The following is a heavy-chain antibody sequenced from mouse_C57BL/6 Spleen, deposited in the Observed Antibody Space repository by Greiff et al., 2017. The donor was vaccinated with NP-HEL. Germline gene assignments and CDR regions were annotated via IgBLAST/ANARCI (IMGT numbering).Heavy chain of an antibody. CDR3: ARDYYGNYGYFDV. D-gene: IGHD2-1*01. J-gene: IGHJ1*03. CDR1: GYAFSSSW. Sequence: QVQLQQSGPELVKPGASVKISCKASGYAFSSSWMNWVKQRPGKGLEWIGRIYPGDGDTNYNGKFKGKATLTADKSSSTAYMQLSSLTSEDSAVYVCARDYYGNYGYFDVWGTGTTVTVSS. V-gene: IGHV1-82*01. CDR2: IYPGDGDT.